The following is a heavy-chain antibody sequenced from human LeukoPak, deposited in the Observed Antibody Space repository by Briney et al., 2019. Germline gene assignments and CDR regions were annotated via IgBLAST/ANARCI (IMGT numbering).Heavy chain of an antibody. CDR1: GFTFSSYG. CDR3: ARVVQALYYYGMDV. D-gene: IGHD1-1*01. CDR2: ISSSSSYI. V-gene: IGHV3-21*01. J-gene: IGHJ6*02. Sequence: GRSLRLSCAASGFTFSSYGMHWVRQAPGKGLEWVSSISSSSSYIYYADSVKGRFTISRDNAKNSLYLQMNSLRAEDTAVYYCARVVQALYYYGMDVWGQGTTVTVSS.